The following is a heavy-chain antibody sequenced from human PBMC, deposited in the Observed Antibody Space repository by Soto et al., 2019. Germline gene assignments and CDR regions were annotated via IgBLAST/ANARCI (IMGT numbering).Heavy chain of an antibody. V-gene: IGHV3-7*03. Sequence: XGSLCLSCEAAGFTFTTCWMTWVRQAPGKGLEWVANINKDGSEKFYVDSVKGRFTISRDNAKNSLFLQMNSLRAEDTAVYYCATRPCEVNYYGVFDYWGQGALVTVSS. CDR3: ATRPCEVNYYGVFDY. CDR2: INKDGSEK. D-gene: IGHD3-22*01. J-gene: IGHJ4*02. CDR1: GFTFTTCW.